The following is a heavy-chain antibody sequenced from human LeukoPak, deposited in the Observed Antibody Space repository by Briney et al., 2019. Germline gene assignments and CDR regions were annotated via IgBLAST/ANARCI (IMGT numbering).Heavy chain of an antibody. J-gene: IGHJ5*02. D-gene: IGHD3-16*02. CDR3: ARARRGYYDYVWGSYRYNTWFDP. CDR1: GYTFTSYY. V-gene: IGHV1-8*02. Sequence: ASVKVSCKASGYTFTSYYMHWVRQAPGQGLEWMGWMNPNSGNTGYAQKFQGRVTMTRNTSISTAYMELSSLRSEDTAVYYCARARRGYYDYVWGSYRYNTWFDPWGQGTLVTVSS. CDR2: MNPNSGNT.